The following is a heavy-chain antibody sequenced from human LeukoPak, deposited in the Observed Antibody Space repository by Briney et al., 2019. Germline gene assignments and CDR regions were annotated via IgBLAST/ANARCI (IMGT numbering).Heavy chain of an antibody. V-gene: IGHV3-11*04. J-gene: IGHJ6*03. CDR1: GFTFSDYY. CDR3: AKRVTTGSYYYYYMDV. Sequence: PGGSLRLSCAASGFTFSDYYMSWIRQAPGKGLEWVSYISSSGSTIYYADSVRGRFTISRDNAKNSLYLQMNSLRAEDTAVYYCAKRVTTGSYYYYYMDVWGKGTTVTISS. D-gene: IGHD1-1*01. CDR2: ISSSGSTI.